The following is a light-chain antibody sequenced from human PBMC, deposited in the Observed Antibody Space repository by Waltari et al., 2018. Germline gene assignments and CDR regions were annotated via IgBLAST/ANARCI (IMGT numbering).Light chain of an antibody. CDR3: QHYGSSVGT. Sequence: IMVTQSPGTLSLSPGERATLPCRASQSVRSNHIAGYQRMPGDPPRLLIYAASSSTTDIPDRFSGSCAGTDFTLTISRLEPEDFAVYYWQHYGSSVGTFGQGTKLEI. J-gene: IGKJ2*02. V-gene: IGKV3-20*01. CDR1: QSVRSNH. CDR2: AAS.